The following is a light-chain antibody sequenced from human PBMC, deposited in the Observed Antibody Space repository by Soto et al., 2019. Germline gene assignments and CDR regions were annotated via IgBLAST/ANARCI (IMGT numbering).Light chain of an antibody. CDR2: RVS. CDR3: QQYNDWPIT. CDR1: QSVGSL. V-gene: IGKV3-15*01. Sequence: EVVMTQSPATLSVSPGEGATLSCRASQSVGSLVAWYQQKPGQAPRLLIYRVSTRATDIAARFTGSGPGTEFTLTISSLQTEDFAIYYCQQYNDWPITFGPGTRLEIK. J-gene: IGKJ5*01.